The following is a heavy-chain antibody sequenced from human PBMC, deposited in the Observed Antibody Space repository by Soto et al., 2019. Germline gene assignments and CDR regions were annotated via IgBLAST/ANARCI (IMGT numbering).Heavy chain of an antibody. CDR2: IKQDGSEK. CDR1: GFTFSSYW. Sequence: GGSLRLSCAASGFTFSSYWMSWVRQAPGKGLEWVANIKQDGSEKYYVDSVKGRFTISRDNAKNSLYLQMNSLRAEDTAVYYCARWTRWLAYYFDYWGQGTLVTVSS. D-gene: IGHD6-19*01. J-gene: IGHJ4*02. CDR3: ARWTRWLAYYFDY. V-gene: IGHV3-7*01.